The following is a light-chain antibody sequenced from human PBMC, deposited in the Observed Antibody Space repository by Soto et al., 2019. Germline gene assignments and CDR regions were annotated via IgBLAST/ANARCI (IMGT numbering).Light chain of an antibody. J-gene: IGKJ4*01. CDR3: LQHNSYALS. CDR2: GAS. CDR1: QGISHY. V-gene: IGKV1-17*03. Sequence: EIQMTQSPSAMSASVGDRVTLTCRASQGISHYLAWFQQRPGQVPKRLIYGASTLQSGVPSRFSGSGSGTEFTLTISSLQPEDFGTYYCLQHNSYALSFGGGTKVDIK.